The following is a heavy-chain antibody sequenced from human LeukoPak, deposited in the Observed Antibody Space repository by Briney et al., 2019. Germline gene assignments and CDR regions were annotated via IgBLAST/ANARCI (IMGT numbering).Heavy chain of an antibody. CDR2: IRYDGSNK. J-gene: IGHJ4*02. CDR1: GFTFSSYG. CDR3: AKAPYYYDSSGPDY. Sequence: QPGGSLRLSCAASGFTFSSYGMHRVRQAPGKGLEWVAFIRYDGSNKYYADSVKGLFTISRDNSKNTLYLQMNSLRAEDTAVYYCAKAPYYYDSSGPDYWGQGTLVTVSS. V-gene: IGHV3-30*02. D-gene: IGHD3-22*01.